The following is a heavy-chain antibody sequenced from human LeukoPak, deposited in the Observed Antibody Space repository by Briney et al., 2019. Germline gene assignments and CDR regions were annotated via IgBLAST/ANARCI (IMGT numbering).Heavy chain of an antibody. D-gene: IGHD6-19*01. CDR3: AKGDSGWPYDAFEI. J-gene: IGHJ3*02. V-gene: IGHV3-9*01. CDR2: ISWNSGSI. CDR1: GFTFDDYA. Sequence: GGSLRLSCAGSGFTFDDYAMHWVRQAPGKGLEWVSGISWNSGSIGYADSVKGRFTISRDNAKNSLYLQMNSLRAEDTALYYCAKGDSGWPYDAFEIWGQGTMVTVSS.